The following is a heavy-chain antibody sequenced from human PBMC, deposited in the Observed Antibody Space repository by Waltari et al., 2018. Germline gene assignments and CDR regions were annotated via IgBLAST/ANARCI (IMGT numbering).Heavy chain of an antibody. D-gene: IGHD3-3*01. CDR1: GDSSNTNS. Sequence: QVQLQESGPGLVKPSETLSPTCAVSGDSSNTNSWNWIRQPPGKELEWIGYIAYNGRTNYNPSLKSRVTISVDTSKTQFSLKLTSVTAADTAVYYCGRSYDFWSGYPLDYWGPGSLVTVSS. J-gene: IGHJ4*02. V-gene: IGHV4-59*01. CDR3: GRSYDFWSGYPLDY. CDR2: IAYNGRT.